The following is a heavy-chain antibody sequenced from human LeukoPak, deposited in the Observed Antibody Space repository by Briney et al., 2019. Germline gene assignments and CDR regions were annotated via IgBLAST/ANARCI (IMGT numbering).Heavy chain of an antibody. Sequence: SETLSLTCTVSGGSISSNYCTWIRQPPGKGQEWIGYIYYSGSTDYNSSLKSRVTISIDTSKNQFSLKLSSVTAADTAVYYCARSLNYYDSRGYSFDYWVQGTLVTVSS. CDR2: IYYSGST. CDR1: GGSISSNY. D-gene: IGHD3-22*01. J-gene: IGHJ4*02. V-gene: IGHV4-59*01. CDR3: ARSLNYYDSRGYSFDY.